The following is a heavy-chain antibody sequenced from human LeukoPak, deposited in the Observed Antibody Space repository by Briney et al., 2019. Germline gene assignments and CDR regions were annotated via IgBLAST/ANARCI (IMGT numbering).Heavy chain of an antibody. D-gene: IGHD3-3*01. Sequence: GGSLRLSCEVSGFTFDDYAMHWVRQAPGKGLEWISGISWNSGSIGYADSVKGRFTISRDNSKNTLYLQMNSLRAEDTAVYYCAKANSITIFGVISPVDYWGQGTLVTVSS. CDR3: AKANSITIFGVISPVDY. J-gene: IGHJ4*02. CDR2: ISWNSGSI. CDR1: GFTFDDYA. V-gene: IGHV3-9*01.